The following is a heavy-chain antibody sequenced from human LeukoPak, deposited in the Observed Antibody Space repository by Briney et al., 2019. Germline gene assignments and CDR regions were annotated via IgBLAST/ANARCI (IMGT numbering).Heavy chain of an antibody. CDR3: ARQYYDFWSGYYLDY. V-gene: IGHV5-51*01. CDR1: GYTFTSYW. CDR2: IYPGDSDT. D-gene: IGHD3-3*01. Sequence: GESLKISCEGSGYTFTSYWIAWVRQMPGKGLEWMGIIYPGDSDTRYSPSFQGQVTISADKSISTAYLQWSSLKASDTAMYYCARQYYDFWSGYYLDYWGQGTLVTVSS. J-gene: IGHJ4*02.